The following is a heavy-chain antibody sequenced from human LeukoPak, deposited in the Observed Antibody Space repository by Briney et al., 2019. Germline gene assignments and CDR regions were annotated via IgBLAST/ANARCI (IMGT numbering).Heavy chain of an antibody. CDR3: AKGAAAGLVDWFDP. CDR1: VFIFSNYA. Sequence: QPGGSLRLSCAASVFIFSNYALMWVRQAPGKGLEWVSSITGRGDETFYADSVKGRFSLSRDNSKNMLYLQMYSLGAEDTAIYYCAKGAAAGLVDWFDPWGQGTLVTVSS. D-gene: IGHD6-13*01. V-gene: IGHV3-23*01. J-gene: IGHJ5*02. CDR2: ITGRGDET.